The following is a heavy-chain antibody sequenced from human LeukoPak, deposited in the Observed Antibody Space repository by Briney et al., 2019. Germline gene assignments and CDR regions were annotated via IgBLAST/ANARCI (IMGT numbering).Heavy chain of an antibody. V-gene: IGHV3-74*01. CDR1: GFTFNNYG. CDR3: VRESAIVSVPFDN. Sequence: GGSLRLSCAASGFTFNNYGMHWVRQAPGKGLVWVSRINTDGSATNYADFVKGRITISRDNTKNTLYLQMNGLRVEDTARYYCVRESAIVSVPFDNWGQGILVTVSS. D-gene: IGHD2/OR15-2a*01. CDR2: INTDGSAT. J-gene: IGHJ4*02.